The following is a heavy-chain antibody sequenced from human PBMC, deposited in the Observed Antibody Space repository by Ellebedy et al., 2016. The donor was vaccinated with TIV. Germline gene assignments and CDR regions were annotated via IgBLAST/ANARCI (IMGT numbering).Heavy chain of an antibody. Sequence: ASVKVSCKGSGYSPCGYYIHWVRQAPGQGLEWMGWINPTSGDTKYEQKFQGKVTMTRDRSIATAFLELHRLTSDDTAVYYCASLDSGIWYGWFDPWGQGTLVTVSP. V-gene: IGHV1-2*02. CDR3: ASLDSGIWYGWFDP. CDR1: GYSPCGYY. CDR2: INPTSGDT. D-gene: IGHD6-13*01. J-gene: IGHJ5*02.